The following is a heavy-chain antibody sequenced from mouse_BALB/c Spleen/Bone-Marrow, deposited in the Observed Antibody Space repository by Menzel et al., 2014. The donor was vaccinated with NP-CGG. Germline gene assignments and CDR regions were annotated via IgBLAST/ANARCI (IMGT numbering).Heavy chain of an antibody. CDR2: INPNNVGT. CDR3: ARGRTAY. Sequence: EVMLVESGPELVKPGASVKISCKTSGYTFTDYTMHWVKQSHGKSLEWIGNINPNNVGTTYNQKFKGKATLTIDKSSSTAYMELRSLTSEDSAVYYCARGRTAYWGQGTLVTVSA. V-gene: IGHV1-18*01. CDR1: GYTFTDYT. J-gene: IGHJ3*01.